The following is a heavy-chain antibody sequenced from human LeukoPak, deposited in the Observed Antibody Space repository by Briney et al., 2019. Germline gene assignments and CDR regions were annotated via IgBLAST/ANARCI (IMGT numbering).Heavy chain of an antibody. CDR1: GYTFTSYG. V-gene: IGHV1-18*01. Sequence: ASVKVSCKASGYTFTSYGISWVRQAPGQGLEWMGWISAYNGNTNYAQKLQGRVTMTTDTSTSTAYMELRSLRSDDTAVYYCARGTPGYCSGGSCYSARDTAMVIWGQGTLVTVSS. CDR2: ISAYNGNT. D-gene: IGHD2-15*01. J-gene: IGHJ4*02. CDR3: ARGTPGYCSGGSCYSARDTAMVI.